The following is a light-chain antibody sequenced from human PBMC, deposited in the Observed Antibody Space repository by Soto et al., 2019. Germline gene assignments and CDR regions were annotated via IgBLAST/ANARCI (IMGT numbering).Light chain of an antibody. Sequence: QSALTQPASVSGSPGQSITISCTGTSSDVGGYNYVSWYQQHPGKAPKLMIYDVSNRPSGVSNRFSGSKSGNTASLSISRLQDEDEADYYCSSYTGSSTLVVFGGGTKLTVL. CDR2: DVS. V-gene: IGLV2-14*01. CDR1: SSDVGGYNY. J-gene: IGLJ2*01. CDR3: SSYTGSSTLVV.